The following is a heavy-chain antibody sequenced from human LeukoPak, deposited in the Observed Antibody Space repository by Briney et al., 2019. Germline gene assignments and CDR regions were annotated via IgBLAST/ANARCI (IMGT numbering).Heavy chain of an antibody. CDR1: DFTFSNAW. Sequence: GGSLRLSCAASDFTFSNAWMNWVRQAPGKGLEWVSAISGSGGSTYYADSVKGRFTISRDNSKNTLYLQMNSLRAEDTAVYYCAKAPYYYDSSGSLAMDVWGQGTTVTVSS. D-gene: IGHD3-22*01. J-gene: IGHJ6*02. CDR3: AKAPYYYDSSGSLAMDV. V-gene: IGHV3-23*01. CDR2: ISGSGGST.